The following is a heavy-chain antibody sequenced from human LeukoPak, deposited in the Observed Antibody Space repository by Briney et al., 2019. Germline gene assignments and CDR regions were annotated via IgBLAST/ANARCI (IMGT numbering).Heavy chain of an antibody. CDR2: IYSGNNT. D-gene: IGHD3-9*01. V-gene: IGHV3-53*01. CDR1: GFSVSSYD. Sequence: PGGSLRLSCAASGFSVSSYDLNWVRQAPGKGLEWVSVIYSGNNTYYADSVKGRFTISRDNSKNTLYLQMNSLRAEDTAVYYCARGNILTGKYMVYWGQGTLVTVSS. CDR3: ARGNILTGKYMVY. J-gene: IGHJ4*02.